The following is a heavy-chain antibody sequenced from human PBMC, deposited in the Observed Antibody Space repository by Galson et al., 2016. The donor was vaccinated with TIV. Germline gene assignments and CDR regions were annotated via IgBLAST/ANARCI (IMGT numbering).Heavy chain of an antibody. CDR2: ISPSGGRT. CDR3: ARVRSCGGDCYIFDI. J-gene: IGHJ3*02. Sequence: SVKVSCKASGYTLTNYDMHWVRQAPGQGLEWMGIISPSGGRTTYAQRFQGRVTMTRDTSTSTGYMELSSLRSEDTAVFYCARVRSCGGDCYIFDIWGQGTVVTVAS. CDR1: GYTLTNYD. V-gene: IGHV1-46*01. D-gene: IGHD2-21*01.